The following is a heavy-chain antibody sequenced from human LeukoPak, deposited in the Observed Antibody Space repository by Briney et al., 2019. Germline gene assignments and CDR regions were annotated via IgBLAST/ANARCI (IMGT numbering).Heavy chain of an antibody. J-gene: IGHJ2*01. V-gene: IGHV4-59*01. CDR2: IYYSGST. CDR3: ARDRRRRDGYTLYWYFDL. CDR1: VRSISSYD. D-gene: IGHD5-24*01. Sequence: SETLSLTCTVSVRSISSYDWRWIRQPPGKGLEWLGYIYYSGSTNYNPSLKSRVTISVDTSKNQFSLKLSSVTAADTAVYYCARDRRRRDGYTLYWYFDLWGRGTLVTVSS.